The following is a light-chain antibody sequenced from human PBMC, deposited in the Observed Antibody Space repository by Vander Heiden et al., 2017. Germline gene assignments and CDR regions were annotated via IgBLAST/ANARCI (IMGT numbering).Light chain of an antibody. CDR1: SSNIGTNYD. J-gene: IGLJ3*02. Sequence: SVLTLPSSVSGAPAQRGTIACTGRSSNIGTNYDVHWDQQVEGKAPRLLIYGDRNRPSGVPDRFSGSRSGTSASLVITGLQTDDEAYYFCQSYDTRVSGAKVFGGGTKLTVL. CDR3: QSYDTRVSGAKV. CDR2: GDR. V-gene: IGLV1-40*01.